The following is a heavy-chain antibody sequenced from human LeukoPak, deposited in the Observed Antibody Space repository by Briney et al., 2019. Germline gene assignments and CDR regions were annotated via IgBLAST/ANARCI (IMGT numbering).Heavy chain of an antibody. CDR3: ARDSGSCRGCAFDI. CDR2: TNQDGGEK. D-gene: IGHD1-26*01. J-gene: IGHJ3*02. V-gene: IGHV3-7*01. Sequence: GGSLRLSCAASGFTFSSYWMSWVRQAPGKGLEWVANTNQDGGEKYYVDSVKGRVTISRDNAMNFLYLQLNSLRADDTALYYCARDSGSCRGCAFDIWGQGTMVTVSS. CDR1: GFTFSSYW.